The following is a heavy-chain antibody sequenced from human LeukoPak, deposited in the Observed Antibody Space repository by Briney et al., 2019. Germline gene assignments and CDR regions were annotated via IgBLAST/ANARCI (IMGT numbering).Heavy chain of an antibody. D-gene: IGHD6-19*01. CDR1: GYTFTSYD. CDR2: MNPNSGNT. Sequence: GASVEVSCKASGYTFTSYDINWVRQATGQGLEWMGWMNPNSGNTGYAQKFQGRVTMTRNTSISTAYMELSSLRSEDTAVYYCARGWQWPTYYYYYMDVWGKGTTVTISS. J-gene: IGHJ6*03. CDR3: ARGWQWPTYYYYYMDV. V-gene: IGHV1-8*01.